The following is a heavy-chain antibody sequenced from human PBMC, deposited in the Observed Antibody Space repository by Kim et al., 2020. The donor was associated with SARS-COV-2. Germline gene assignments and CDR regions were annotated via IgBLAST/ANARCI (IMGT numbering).Heavy chain of an antibody. J-gene: IGHJ3*02. V-gene: IGHV1-18*01. CDR3: ARDVLRFLEWLYYDAFDI. D-gene: IGHD3-3*01. CDR1: GYTFTSYG. CDR2: ISAYNGNT. Sequence: ASVKVSCKASGYTFTSYGISWVRQAPGQGLEWMGWISAYNGNTNYAQKLQGRVTMTTDTSTSTAYMELRSLRSDDTAVYYCARDVLRFLEWLYYDAFDIWGQGKMVTVSS.